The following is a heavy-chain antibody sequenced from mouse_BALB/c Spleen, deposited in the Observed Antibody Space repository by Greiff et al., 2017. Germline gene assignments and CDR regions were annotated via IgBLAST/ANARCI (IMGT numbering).Heavy chain of an antibody. J-gene: IGHJ3*01. Sequence: VKLMESGPGLVAPSQSLSITCTVSGFSLSRYSVHWVRQPPGKGLEWLGMIWGGGSTDYNSALKSRLSISKDNSKSQVFLKMNSLQTDDTAMYYCARNWDKGAWFAYWGQGTLVTVSA. CDR2: IWGGGST. D-gene: IGHD4-1*01. V-gene: IGHV2-6-4*01. CDR3: ARNWDKGAWFAY. CDR1: GFSLSRYS.